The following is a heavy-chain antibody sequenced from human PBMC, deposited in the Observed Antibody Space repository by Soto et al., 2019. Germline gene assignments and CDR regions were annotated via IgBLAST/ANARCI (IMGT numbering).Heavy chain of an antibody. D-gene: IGHD6-13*01. CDR1: GGSISSYY. CDR2: IYYSGSSGST. Sequence: KTSETLSLTCTVSGGSISSYYWSWIRQPPGKGLEWIGYIYYSGSSGSTNYNPSLKSRVTTSVDTSKNQFSLKLSSVTAADTAVYYCPRVNKSAHKRNAFDLWGQGTMVTVSS. CDR3: PRVNKSAHKRNAFDL. J-gene: IGHJ3*01. V-gene: IGHV4-59*01.